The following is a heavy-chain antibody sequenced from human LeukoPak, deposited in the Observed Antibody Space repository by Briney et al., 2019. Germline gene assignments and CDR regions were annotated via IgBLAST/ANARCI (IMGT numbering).Heavy chain of an antibody. D-gene: IGHD4-23*01. J-gene: IGHJ4*02. CDR2: ISYEGSDK. Sequence: GGSLRLSCAASGFTFSSYGMHWVRQAPGKGLEWVAFISYEGSDKYYAETVRGRFTISRDSFKNTLYLQMNSLRAEDTAVYYCARSSTVVTQVDYWGQGTLVTVSS. CDR1: GFTFSSYG. V-gene: IGHV3-30*03. CDR3: ARSSTVVTQVDY.